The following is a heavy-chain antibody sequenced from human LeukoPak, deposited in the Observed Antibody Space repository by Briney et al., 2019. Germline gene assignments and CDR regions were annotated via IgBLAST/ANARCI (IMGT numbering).Heavy chain of an antibody. CDR3: ARVHGLGGNDSSGYYYFDY. V-gene: IGHV4-31*03. CDR2: IYYSGST. Sequence: SETLSLTCTVSGGSGSSGDYFWNWIRQTPGKGLEWIGYIYYSGSTYYNPSLKSRVTISVDTSKNQFSLKLSSVTAADTAVYYCARVHGLGGNDSSGYYYFDYWGQGTLVTVSS. J-gene: IGHJ4*02. D-gene: IGHD3-22*01. CDR1: GGSGSSGDYF.